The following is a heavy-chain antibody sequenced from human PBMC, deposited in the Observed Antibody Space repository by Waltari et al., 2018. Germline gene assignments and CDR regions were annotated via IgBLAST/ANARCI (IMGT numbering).Heavy chain of an antibody. D-gene: IGHD2-2*01. J-gene: IGHJ3*01. CDR1: GFTFSRIS. CDR2: INAGGDYG. V-gene: IGHV3-21*01. Sequence: EVQLVESGGGLVKPGGSLRLSCTVSGFTFSRISMNWVRKAPGKGLEWVSSINAGGDYGSYAESVMCRFAISRDNAKNSLYLQMNSLRVEDTAVYYCASENVIPTALFDVWGQGTMVTVSS. CDR3: ASENVIPTALFDV.